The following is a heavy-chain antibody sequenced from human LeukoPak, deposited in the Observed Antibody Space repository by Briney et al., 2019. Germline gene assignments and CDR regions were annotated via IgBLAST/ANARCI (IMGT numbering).Heavy chain of an antibody. CDR1: GDSVSSNSAA. Sequence: SQTLSLTCAISGDSVSSNSAAWNWIRQSPSRGLEWLGRTYYRSKWYNDYAVSVKNRITINPDTSKNQFSLQLNSVTPEDTAVYYCARDMITFGGVIVPWGMDVWGQGTTVTVSS. CDR3: ARDMITFGGVIVPWGMDV. D-gene: IGHD3-16*02. V-gene: IGHV6-1*01. J-gene: IGHJ6*02. CDR2: TYYRSKWYN.